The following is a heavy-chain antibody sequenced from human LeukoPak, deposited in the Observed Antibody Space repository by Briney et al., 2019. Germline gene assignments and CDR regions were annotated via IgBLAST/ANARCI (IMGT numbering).Heavy chain of an antibody. V-gene: IGHV3-7*01. CDR1: GFTFSSYW. Sequence: GGSLRLSCAASGFTFSSYWMSWVRQAPGKGLEWVANIKQDGSEKYYVDSVKGRFTISRDNAKNSLYLQMNSLRAEDTAVYYCASGAQLRRIAVAGTLGYYWGQGTLVTVSS. CDR2: IKQDGSEK. D-gene: IGHD6-19*01. J-gene: IGHJ4*02. CDR3: ASGAQLRRIAVAGTLGYY.